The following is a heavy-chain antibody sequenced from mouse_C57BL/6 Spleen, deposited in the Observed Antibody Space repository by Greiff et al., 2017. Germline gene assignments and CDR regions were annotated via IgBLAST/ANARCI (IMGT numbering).Heavy chain of an antibody. CDR3: ARGDGSSLYYYAMDY. D-gene: IGHD1-1*01. Sequence: QVQLKESGAELVMPGASVKLSCKASGYTFTSYWMHWVKQRPGQGLEWIGEIDPSDSYTNYNQKFKGKSTLTVDKSSSTAYMQLSSLTSEDSAVYYCARGDGSSLYYYAMDYWGQGTSVTVSS. CDR1: GYTFTSYW. CDR2: IDPSDSYT. J-gene: IGHJ4*01. V-gene: IGHV1-69*01.